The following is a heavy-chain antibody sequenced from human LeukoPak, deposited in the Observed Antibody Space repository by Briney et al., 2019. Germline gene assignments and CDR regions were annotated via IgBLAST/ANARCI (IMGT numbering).Heavy chain of an antibody. V-gene: IGHV3-23*01. D-gene: IGHD2-8*01. CDR3: AKGLNWFDP. Sequence: AGGSLRLSCVVSGYTFSNSGMSWVRQAPGKGLEWVSGLSGSGSNTYYADSVRGRLTISRDNSRNTLYLQLDRLRADDTAVYYCAKGLNWFDPWGQGTPVIVSS. J-gene: IGHJ5*02. CDR2: LSGSGSNT. CDR1: GYTFSNSG.